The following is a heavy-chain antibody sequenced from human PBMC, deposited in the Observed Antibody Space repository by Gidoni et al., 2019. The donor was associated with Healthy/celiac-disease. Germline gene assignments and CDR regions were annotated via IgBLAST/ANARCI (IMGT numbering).Heavy chain of an antibody. V-gene: IGHV3-23*01. D-gene: IGHD6-6*01. CDR3: AKDLLSIAARRVYYFDY. J-gene: IGHJ4*02. CDR1: GFTFTIFP. Sequence: EVQLLESGGGLLQLGGSLSPSCAASGFTFTIFPIRWVRQAPGKGLEWVSAISGSGGSTYYADSVKGRFTISRDNTKNTLYLQMNSLRAEDTAVYYCAKDLLSIAARRVYYFDYWGQGTLVTVSS. CDR2: ISGSGGST.